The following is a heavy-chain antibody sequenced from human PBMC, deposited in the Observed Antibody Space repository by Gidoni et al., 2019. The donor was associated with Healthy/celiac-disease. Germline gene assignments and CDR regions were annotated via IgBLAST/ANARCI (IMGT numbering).Heavy chain of an antibody. D-gene: IGHD1-26*01. V-gene: IGHV3-30*03. CDR2: ISYDGSNK. CDR3: ARSGSYYLSGRYFDY. J-gene: IGHJ4*02. Sequence: QVQLVESGGGVVQPGRSLGLSCAASGFTFSSYGMHWVRQAPGKGLEWVAVISYDGSNKYYADSVKGRFTISRDNSKNTLYLQMNSLRAEDTAVYYCARSGSYYLSGRYFDYWGQGTLVTVSS. CDR1: GFTFSSYG.